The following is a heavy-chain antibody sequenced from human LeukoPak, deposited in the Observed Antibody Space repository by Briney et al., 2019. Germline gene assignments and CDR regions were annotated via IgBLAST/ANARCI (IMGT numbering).Heavy chain of an antibody. D-gene: IGHD5-18*01. CDR2: IWYDGSNK. CDR3: ANSLRGYSYGTFDY. Sequence: PGRSLRLSCAASGFTLSSYGMHWVRQAPGKGLEWVAIIWYDGSNKYYADSVKGRFTISRDNSKSTLFLQMSSLRAEDTAVYYCANSLRGYSYGTFDYWGQGTLVTVSS. CDR1: GFTLSSYG. V-gene: IGHV3-33*03. J-gene: IGHJ4*02.